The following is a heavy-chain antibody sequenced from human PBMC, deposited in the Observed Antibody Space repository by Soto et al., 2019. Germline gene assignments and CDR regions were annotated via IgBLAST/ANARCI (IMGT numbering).Heavy chain of an antibody. CDR2: FDPEDGET. CDR1: GYTLTDLS. D-gene: IGHD3-22*01. V-gene: IGHV1-24*01. Sequence: GASVKVSCEVSGYTLTDLSMHCVRQAPGKGLEWMGGFDPEDGETIYAQKFQGRVTMTEDTSTDTAYMELSSLRSEDTAVYYCATDSQIDSSGYAFDIWGQGTMVTVSS. CDR3: ATDSQIDSSGYAFDI. J-gene: IGHJ3*02.